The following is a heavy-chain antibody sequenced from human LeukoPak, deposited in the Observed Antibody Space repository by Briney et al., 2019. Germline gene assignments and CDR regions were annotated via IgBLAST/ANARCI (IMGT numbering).Heavy chain of an antibody. CDR3: ARAGLLWFGEKLNWFDP. D-gene: IGHD3-10*01. Sequence: SETLSLTCAVSGGSISSGGYSWSWIRQPPGKGLEWIGYIYHSGSTYYNPSLKSRVTISVDRSKNQFSLKLSSVTAADTAVYYCARAGLLWFGEKLNWFDPWGQGTLVTVSS. V-gene: IGHV4-30-2*01. CDR2: IYHSGST. CDR1: GGSISSGGYS. J-gene: IGHJ5*02.